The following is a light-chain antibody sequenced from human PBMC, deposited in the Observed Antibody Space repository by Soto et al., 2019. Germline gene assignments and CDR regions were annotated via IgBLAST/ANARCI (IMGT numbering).Light chain of an antibody. CDR2: DVS. Sequence: EIRMTQSPVTLSVSPGEIATLSCTAAQGVTTNFAWYQQKSGQSPRLLIYDVSNRATGVPARFSGSGSETDFTLTISGLRSEDSAVYFCQQYNNWPFSFGQGTRLEIK. CDR3: QQYNNWPFS. V-gene: IGKV3-15*01. CDR1: QGVTTN. J-gene: IGKJ5*01.